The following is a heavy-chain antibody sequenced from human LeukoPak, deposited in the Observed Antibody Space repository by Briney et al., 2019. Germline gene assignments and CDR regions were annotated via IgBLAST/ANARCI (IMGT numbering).Heavy chain of an antibody. CDR2: ISAYNGNT. Sequence: ASVKVSCKASGYTFTSYGISWVRQAPGQGLEWMGWISAYNGNTNYAQKLQGRVTMTTDTSTSTAYMELRSLRSDDTAVYYCARVFGYYDSSGYSVDAFDIWGQGTMVTVSS. D-gene: IGHD3-22*01. CDR1: GYTFTSYG. CDR3: ARVFGYYDSSGYSVDAFDI. J-gene: IGHJ3*02. V-gene: IGHV1-18*01.